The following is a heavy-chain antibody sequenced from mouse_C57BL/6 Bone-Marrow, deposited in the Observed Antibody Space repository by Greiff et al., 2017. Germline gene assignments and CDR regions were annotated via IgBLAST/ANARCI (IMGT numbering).Heavy chain of an antibody. J-gene: IGHJ4*01. CDR1: GFTFSDYY. Sequence: EVHLVESEGGLVQPGSSMKLSCTASGFTFSDYYMAWVRQVPEKGLEWVANINYDGSSTYYLDSLKSRFIISRDNAKNILYLQMSSLKSEDTATYYCARDGGYYAMDYWGQGTSVTVSS. CDR3: ARDGGYYAMDY. V-gene: IGHV5-16*01. CDR2: INYDGSST.